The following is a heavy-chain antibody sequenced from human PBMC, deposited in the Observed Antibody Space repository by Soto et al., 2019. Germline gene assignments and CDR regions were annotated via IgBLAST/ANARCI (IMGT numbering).Heavy chain of an antibody. CDR3: ARGYSGYDYNFDY. CDR2: IFNSGSA. Sequence: SETLSLTCSFSCTVTFSGSYYWSWIRQRPGKGLECLGYIFNSGSAYYNPSLRSRATISLDTFKNEFSLTLRSVTAADTAVYFCARGYSGYDYNFDYWGQGISVTVSS. D-gene: IGHD5-12*01. CDR1: CTVTFSGSYY. V-gene: IGHV4-31*03. J-gene: IGHJ4*02.